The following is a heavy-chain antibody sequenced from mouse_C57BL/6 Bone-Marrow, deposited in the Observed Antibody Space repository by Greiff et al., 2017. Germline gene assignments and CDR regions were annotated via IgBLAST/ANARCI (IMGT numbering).Heavy chain of an antibody. CDR3: TSTTVVYWYFDV. CDR2: IDPEDGDT. Sequence: VQLQQSGAELVRPGASVKLSCTASGFTITDYSMHWVKQRPEQGLEWIGRIDPEDGDTEYAPQFQGKATMTADTSSNTAYLQLSRRTSEDTAVYYCTSTTVVYWYFDVWGTGTTVTVSS. D-gene: IGHD1-1*01. J-gene: IGHJ1*03. CDR1: GFTITDYS. V-gene: IGHV14-1*01.